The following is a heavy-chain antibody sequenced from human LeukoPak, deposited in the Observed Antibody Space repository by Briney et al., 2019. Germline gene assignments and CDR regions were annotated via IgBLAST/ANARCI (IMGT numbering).Heavy chain of an antibody. CDR2: IWYDGSNK. J-gene: IGHJ4*02. Sequence: PGGSLRLSCAASGFTFSSYGMHWVRQAPGKGLEWVAVIWYDGSNKYYADSVKGRFTISRDNAKNSLFLQMNGLRAGDTAVYYCSRRLDYWGQGALVTVSS. CDR3: SRRLDY. V-gene: IGHV3-33*01. CDR1: GFTFSSYG.